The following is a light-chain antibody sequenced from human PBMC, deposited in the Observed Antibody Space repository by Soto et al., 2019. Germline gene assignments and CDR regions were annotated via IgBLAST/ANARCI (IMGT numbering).Light chain of an antibody. V-gene: IGKV1-5*03. CDR1: QSVDIW. CDR2: KTS. CDR3: QQYDTYPLT. J-gene: IGKJ4*01. Sequence: DIQMTQSPSTLSASIGDRVTITCRASQSVDIWLAWYQQKPGKAPKLLIYKTSNLESGVPSRFSGSGSGTEFSLTISSLQPDDFATYYCQQYDTYPLTVGGGTKVDIK.